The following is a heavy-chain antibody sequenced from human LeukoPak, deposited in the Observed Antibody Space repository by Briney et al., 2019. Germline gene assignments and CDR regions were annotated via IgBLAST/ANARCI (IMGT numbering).Heavy chain of an antibody. Sequence: GGSLRLSCAASGFTFSRYWMHWVRQAPGKALVWVSRMNTDGSRTDYADSVKGRFTISRDNAKNTLYLQMNSLGVEDTAVYSCASDFGGHDDFWGQGILVTVSS. CDR2: MNTDGSRT. D-gene: IGHD4-23*01. V-gene: IGHV3-74*01. CDR1: GFTFSRYW. CDR3: ASDFGGHDDF. J-gene: IGHJ4*02.